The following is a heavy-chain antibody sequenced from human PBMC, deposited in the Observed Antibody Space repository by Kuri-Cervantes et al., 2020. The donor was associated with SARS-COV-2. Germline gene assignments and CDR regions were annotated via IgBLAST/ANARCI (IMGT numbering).Heavy chain of an antibody. CDR1: GGSFSGYY. Sequence: GSLRLSCAVYGGSFSGYYWSWIRQPPGKGLEWIGEINHSGSTNYNPSLKSRVTISVDTSKNQFSLKLSSVTAADTAVYYCARDYGASGYNWSDPWGQGTLVTVSS. D-gene: IGHD3-10*01. CDR2: INHSGST. V-gene: IGHV4-34*01. CDR3: ARDYGASGYNWSDP. J-gene: IGHJ5*02.